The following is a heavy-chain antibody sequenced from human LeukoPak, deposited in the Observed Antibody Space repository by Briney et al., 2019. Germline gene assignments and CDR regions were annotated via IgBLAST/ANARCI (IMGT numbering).Heavy chain of an antibody. V-gene: IGHV1-46*01. CDR3: ARDRVSLGSPYPGASDY. J-gene: IGHJ4*02. Sequence: ASVNVSCKASGYTFTSYYIYWVRQAPGQGLEWLGIINPSGGSTTYAQKFQGRVTMTRDTSTSTVYMELSSLKSEDTAVYYCARDRVSLGSPYPGASDYWGQGTLVTVSS. CDR1: GYTFTSYY. D-gene: IGHD1-26*01. CDR2: INPSGGST.